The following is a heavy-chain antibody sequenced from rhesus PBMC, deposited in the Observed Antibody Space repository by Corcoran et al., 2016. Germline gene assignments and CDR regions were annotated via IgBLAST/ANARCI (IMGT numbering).Heavy chain of an antibody. CDR1: GGSISSSY. J-gene: IGHJ3*01. V-gene: IGHV4-169*01. CDR3: ARTYSGSWMDAFDF. Sequence: QLQLQESGPGLVKPSETLSVTCAVSGGSISSSYWRWIRQAPGKGRGWIGYIYGSGSSTNYNPSLKSRVTLSVDTSKNQLSLKLSSVTTADTAVYYCARTYSGSWMDAFDFWGQGLRVTVSS. CDR2: IYGSGSST. D-gene: IGHD6-25*01.